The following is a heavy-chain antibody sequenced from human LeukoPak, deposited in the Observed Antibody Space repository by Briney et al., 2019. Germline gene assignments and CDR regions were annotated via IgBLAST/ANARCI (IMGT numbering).Heavy chain of an antibody. CDR1: GFTFSSYS. CDR2: ISSSSSYI. D-gene: IGHD4-17*01. CDR3: ARDRWEDEYGDYAY. Sequence: GGSLRLSCAVSGFTFSSYSMNWVRQAPGKGLEWVSSISSSSSYIYSADSVKGRLTISRDNAKSSLYLKMNSLRVEDTAVYYCARDRWEDEYGDYAYWGQGTLVTVSS. V-gene: IGHV3-21*01. J-gene: IGHJ4*02.